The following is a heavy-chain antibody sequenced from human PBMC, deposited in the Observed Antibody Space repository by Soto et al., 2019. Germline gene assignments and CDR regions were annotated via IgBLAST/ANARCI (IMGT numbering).Heavy chain of an antibody. CDR3: ARSRRDGYLDY. CDR2: IYYSGST. J-gene: IGHJ4*02. V-gene: IGHV4-59*01. CDR1: GGSISSYY. D-gene: IGHD6-6*01. Sequence: LETLSLTCTVSGGSISSYYWSWIRKKPGKGLEWIGYIYYSGSTNYNPSLKSRVTISVDTSKNQFSLKLSSVTAVDTAVYCCARSRRDGYLDYWGQGTLVTVSS.